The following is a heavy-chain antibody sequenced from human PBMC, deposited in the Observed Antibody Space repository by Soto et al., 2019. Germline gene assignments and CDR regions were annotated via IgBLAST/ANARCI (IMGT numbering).Heavy chain of an antibody. CDR1: GGSISSGGYY. V-gene: IGHV4-31*03. CDR3: ARMYRGTSMDV. CDR2: IYYSGST. D-gene: IGHD3-10*01. Sequence: QVQLQESGPGLVKPSQTLSLTCTVSGGSISSGGYYWSWIRQHPGKGLEWIGYIYYSGSTYYNPSLRRRVTISVDPSKNQFSLKLSSVTAASTAVCYCARMYRGTSMDVWGQGTTVTVSS. J-gene: IGHJ6*02.